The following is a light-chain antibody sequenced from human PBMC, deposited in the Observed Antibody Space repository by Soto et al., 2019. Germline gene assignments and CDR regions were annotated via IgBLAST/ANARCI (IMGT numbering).Light chain of an antibody. CDR2: LGS. V-gene: IGKV2-28*01. CDR1: RSLLHTNGYNY. Sequence: DIVMTQSPLSLPVTPGEPASISCRSSRSLLHTNGYNYLDWYLQKPGQSPQALIYLGSNRSSGVHDRFSGSGSGTDFTLKISRVAAEDVGVYYCMQPLQTPRTFGQGTKVEIK. CDR3: MQPLQTPRT. J-gene: IGKJ1*01.